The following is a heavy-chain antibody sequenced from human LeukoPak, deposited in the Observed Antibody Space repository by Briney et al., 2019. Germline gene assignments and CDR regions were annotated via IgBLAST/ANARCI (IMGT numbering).Heavy chain of an antibody. J-gene: IGHJ4*02. D-gene: IGHD1-26*01. Sequence: PGGSLRLSCATSGFNFSSSPMNWVRQAPGKGLEWVSSISSGSSYIYYADSVRGRFTISRDNAKNSLYLQLSSLRPEDTALYYCATDGEDAEWELLPLDNWGQGTLVTVSS. CDR1: GFNFSSSP. V-gene: IGHV3-21*01. CDR2: ISSGSSYI. CDR3: ATDGEDAEWELLPLDN.